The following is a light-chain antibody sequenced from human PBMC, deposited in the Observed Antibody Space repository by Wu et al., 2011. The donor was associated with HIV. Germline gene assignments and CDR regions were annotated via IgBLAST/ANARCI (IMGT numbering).Light chain of an antibody. CDR3: HLYSSAWT. CDR2: GAS. J-gene: IGKJ1*01. CDR1: QSVGSTY. V-gene: IGKV3-20*01. Sequence: EIVLTQSPGILSLSPGERATLSCRASQSVGSTYLAWYQQKPGQAPRLLIYGASNRATGIPDRFSGSGSGTDFTLTIRRLEPEDLAVYYCHLYSSAWTFGQGTKVEVK.